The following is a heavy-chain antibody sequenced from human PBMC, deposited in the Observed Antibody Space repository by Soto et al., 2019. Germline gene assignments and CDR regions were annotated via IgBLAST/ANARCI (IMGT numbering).Heavy chain of an antibody. J-gene: IGHJ4*02. CDR1: GYTFTEHG. CDR2: ISAFTDYT. D-gene: IGHD3-16*02. CDR3: AKDRPRLTQQIVDVY. V-gene: IGHV1-18*04. Sequence: QIQLVQSGGEVKKPGASVKVSCKASGYTFTEHGISWVRQAPGQGLEWVGWISAFTDYTDYAQKFRGRVTLTTDKSTSTAYMELRSLTSDDTAVYSGAKDRPRLTQQIVDVYWGQGTLVTVSS.